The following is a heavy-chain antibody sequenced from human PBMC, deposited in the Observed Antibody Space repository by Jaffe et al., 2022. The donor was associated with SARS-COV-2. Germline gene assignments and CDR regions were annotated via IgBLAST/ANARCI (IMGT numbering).Heavy chain of an antibody. CDR2: INPSGGST. D-gene: IGHD6-6*01. Sequence: QVQLVQSGAEVKKPGASVKVSCKASGYTFTSYYMHWVRQAPGQGLEWMGIINPSGGSTSYAQKFQGRVTMTRDTSTSTVYMELSSLRSEDTAVYYCAREGSSSPLGNYYYYGMDVWGQGTTVTVSS. CDR3: AREGSSSPLGNYYYYGMDV. V-gene: IGHV1-46*01. J-gene: IGHJ6*02. CDR1: GYTFTSYY.